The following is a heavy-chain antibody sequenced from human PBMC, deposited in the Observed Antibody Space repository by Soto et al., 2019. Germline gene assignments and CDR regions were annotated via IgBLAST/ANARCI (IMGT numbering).Heavy chain of an antibody. CDR3: TTDVWPYFQSDY. J-gene: IGHJ4*02. V-gene: IGHV3-15*07. Sequence: VQLVESGGGFVKPGGSLRLSCAASGLTFSNVWMNWVRQAPGKGLEWVGHIKSKTDGGTTDYAAPVKGRFTISRDDSKNTLYLQMNSLKIDDTGVYYCTTDVWPYFQSDYWGQGTLVIVSP. D-gene: IGHD2-8*01. CDR1: GLTFSNVW. CDR2: IKSKTDGGTT.